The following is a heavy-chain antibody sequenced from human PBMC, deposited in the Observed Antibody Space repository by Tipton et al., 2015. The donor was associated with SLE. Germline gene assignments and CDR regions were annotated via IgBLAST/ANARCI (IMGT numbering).Heavy chain of an antibody. D-gene: IGHD5-24*01. CDR2: IYHTGTT. CDR3: VRGYNYGPGYYFDY. CDR1: DYSISSTYY. J-gene: IGHJ4*02. V-gene: IGHV4-38-2*01. Sequence: GLVKPSETLSLTCVVSDYSISSTYYWGWIRQPPGKGLEWIGNIYHTGTTYYIPSLKSRVTISIDTSKNNFSLKMTAVTAADTAVYYCVRGYNYGPGYYFDYWGRGTLVTVSS.